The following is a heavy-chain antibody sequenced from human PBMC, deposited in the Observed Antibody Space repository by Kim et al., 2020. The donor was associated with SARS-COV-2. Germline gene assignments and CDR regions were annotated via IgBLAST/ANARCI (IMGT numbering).Heavy chain of an antibody. CDR3: EVVYYGSGSSADY. V-gene: IGHV3-53*01. CDR1: GISVSTNY. D-gene: IGHD3-10*01. Sequence: GGSLRLSRLISGISVSTNYMTWVRQAPGKGLEWVSVIYSGGDTYYADSVKGRFTISRDNSKQTLYLQMNSLRAEDTAVYYCEVVYYGSGSSADYWGQGT. J-gene: IGHJ4*02. CDR2: IYSGGDT.